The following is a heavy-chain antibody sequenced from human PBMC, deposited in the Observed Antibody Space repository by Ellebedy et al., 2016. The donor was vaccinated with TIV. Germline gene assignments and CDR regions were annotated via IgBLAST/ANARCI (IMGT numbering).Heavy chain of an antibody. V-gene: IGHV4-30-4*01. CDR3: ARNLYCINGVCRRGHDAFDI. CDR1: GGSIITGDYY. D-gene: IGHD2-8*01. CDR2: IYYSGST. Sequence: SETLSLTCSVSGGSIITGDYYWSWIRQSPGTGLEWIAYIYYSGSTYYNPSLKSRVTISVDTSKNQFSLKLSSVTAADTAVFYCARNLYCINGVCRRGHDAFDIWGQGTMVTVSS. J-gene: IGHJ3*02.